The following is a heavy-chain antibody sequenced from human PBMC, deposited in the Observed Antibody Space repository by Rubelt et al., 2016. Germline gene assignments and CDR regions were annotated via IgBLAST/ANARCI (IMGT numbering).Heavy chain of an antibody. V-gene: IGHV4-59*12. CDR3: ARDQLLGNDDYGFDV. CDR1: GGSISSYH. D-gene: IGHD4-17*01. CDR2: ISHSGRA. Sequence: QVQLQASGPGLVKPSETLSLTCTVSGGSISSYHWSWIRQTPGKGLEWVGYISHSGRATYNPSLKSRVTISVDTSKNQFSPKVSAGTAADTAVYYCARDQLLGNDDYGFDVWGQGTQVTVSS. J-gene: IGHJ4*02.